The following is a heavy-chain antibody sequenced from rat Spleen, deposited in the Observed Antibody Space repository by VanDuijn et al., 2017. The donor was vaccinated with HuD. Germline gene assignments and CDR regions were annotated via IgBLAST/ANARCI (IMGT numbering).Heavy chain of an antibody. D-gene: IGHD1-11*01. Sequence: EVQLVESGGGLVQPGRSLKLSCAASGFTFSNYGMAWVRQAPTKGMEWVATISYDASSTYYRDSVKGRFPISRDNAKSTLSLQMDSLRSEDTATYYCARHEGGDYFDYWGQGVMVTVSS. J-gene: IGHJ2*01. CDR1: GFTFSNYG. V-gene: IGHV5-29*01. CDR3: ARHEGGDYFDY. CDR2: ISYDASST.